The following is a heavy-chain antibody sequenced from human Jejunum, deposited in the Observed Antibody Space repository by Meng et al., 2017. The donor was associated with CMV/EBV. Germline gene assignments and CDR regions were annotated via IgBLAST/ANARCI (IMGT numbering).Heavy chain of an antibody. Sequence: EVQLVESGGGLVQPGGSLRLSCAVSGFIVSSNYMSWVRQAPGKGLEWVSVIYSGGGTYYADSVKGRFIISRDNSKNTLYVQMNSLRGDDTAVYYCAGGDCTSGSCALDYWGRGTLVTVSS. CDR1: GFIVSSNY. J-gene: IGHJ4*02. CDR2: IYSGGGT. V-gene: IGHV3-66*01. D-gene: IGHD2-15*01. CDR3: AGGDCTSGSCALDY.